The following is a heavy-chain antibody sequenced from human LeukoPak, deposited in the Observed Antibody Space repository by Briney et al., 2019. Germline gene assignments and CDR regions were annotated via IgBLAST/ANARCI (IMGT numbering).Heavy chain of an antibody. CDR3: AKGAAAGKVDWFDP. V-gene: IGHV3-23*01. CDR2: ITGYGAT. J-gene: IGHJ5*02. CDR1: GFTFSNFA. Sequence: GGCLRLSCAASGFTFSNFAMMWVRQAPGTGLQWVSTITGYGATFYADSVRGRFTIFRDTSMNTLFLQMNSLGAEDTAVYYCAKGAAAGKVDWFDPWGQGTLVTVSS. D-gene: IGHD6-13*01.